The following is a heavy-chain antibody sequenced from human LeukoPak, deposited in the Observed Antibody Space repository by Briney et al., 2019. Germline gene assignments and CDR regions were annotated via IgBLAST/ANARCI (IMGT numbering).Heavy chain of an antibody. CDR1: GGSISSYY. Sequence: PSETLSLTCTVSGGSISSYYWSWIRQPPGKGLEWLGYIYSTGSISYNPSLESRVTISIDTSKNTFSLKLTSVTAADTAVYFCARWNLDLAYDIWGQGTMVTVSS. J-gene: IGHJ3*02. CDR2: IYSTGSI. CDR3: ARWNLDLAYDI. D-gene: IGHD1-1*01. V-gene: IGHV4-59*08.